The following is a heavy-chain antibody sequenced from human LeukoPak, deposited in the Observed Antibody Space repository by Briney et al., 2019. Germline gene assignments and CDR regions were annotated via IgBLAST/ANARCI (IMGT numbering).Heavy chain of an antibody. CDR3: AKPTSRTDAFDI. Sequence: GGSLRLSCAASGFTFSSYGMHWVRQAPGKRLEWVAVISYDGSNKYYADSAKGRFTISRDNSKNTLYLQMNSLRAEDTAVYYCAKPTSRTDAFDIWGQGTMVTVSS. V-gene: IGHV3-30*18. CDR1: GFTFSSYG. D-gene: IGHD1-1*01. CDR2: ISYDGSNK. J-gene: IGHJ3*02.